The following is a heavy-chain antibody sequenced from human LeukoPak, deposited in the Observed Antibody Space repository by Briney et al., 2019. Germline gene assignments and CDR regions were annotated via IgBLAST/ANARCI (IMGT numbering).Heavy chain of an antibody. CDR1: GGSISSYY. Sequence: SGTPSLTCTVSGGSISSYYWSWIRQPPGKGLEWIGYIYYSGSTNYNPSLKSRVTISVDTSKNQFSLKLSSVTAADTAVYYCARIVVGYYYYYYMDVWGKGTTVTISS. D-gene: IGHD2-15*01. CDR2: IYYSGST. CDR3: ARIVVGYYYYYYMDV. J-gene: IGHJ6*03. V-gene: IGHV4-59*12.